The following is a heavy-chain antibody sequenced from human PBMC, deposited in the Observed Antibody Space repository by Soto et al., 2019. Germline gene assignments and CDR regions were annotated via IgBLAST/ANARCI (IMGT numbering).Heavy chain of an antibody. J-gene: IGHJ6*02. Sequence: SETLSLTCTVSGGSISSGGYYWSWIRQHPGKGLEWIGYIYYSGSTYYNPSLKSRVTISVDTSKNQFSLKLSSVTAADTAVYYCASAGHYDFWSGFSYYGMDVWGQGTTVTVSS. CDR2: IYYSGST. CDR3: ASAGHYDFWSGFSYYGMDV. D-gene: IGHD3-3*01. CDR1: GGSISSGGYY. V-gene: IGHV4-31*03.